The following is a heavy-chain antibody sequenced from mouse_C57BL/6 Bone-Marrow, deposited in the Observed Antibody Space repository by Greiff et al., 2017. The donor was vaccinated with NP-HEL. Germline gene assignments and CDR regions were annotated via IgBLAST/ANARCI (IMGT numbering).Heavy chain of an antibody. CDR3: ARDYYGSSYCAMDY. V-gene: IGHV1-26*01. CDR2: INPNNGGT. D-gene: IGHD1-1*01. CDR1: GYTFTDYY. Sequence: EVKLQQSGPELVKPGASVKISCKASGYTFTDYYMNWVKQSHGKSLEWIGDINPNNGGTSYNQKFKGKATLTVDKSSSTAYMELRSLTSEDSAVYYCARDYYGSSYCAMDYWGQGTSVTVSS. J-gene: IGHJ4*01.